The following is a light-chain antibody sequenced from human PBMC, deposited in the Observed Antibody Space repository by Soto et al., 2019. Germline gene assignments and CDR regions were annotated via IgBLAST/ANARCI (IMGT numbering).Light chain of an antibody. J-gene: IGLJ2*01. CDR3: SSYSYAGSKIV. V-gene: IGLV2-8*01. CDR1: SNDVGGYNY. CDR2: EVT. Sequence: QSALTQPPSASGSPGQSVTISCTGTSNDVGGYNYVSWYQQHPGTAPKLMIYEVTKRPSGVPDRFSGSKSDNTASLTVSGLQDDDDADYYYSSYSYAGSKIVFGGGTKLTVL.